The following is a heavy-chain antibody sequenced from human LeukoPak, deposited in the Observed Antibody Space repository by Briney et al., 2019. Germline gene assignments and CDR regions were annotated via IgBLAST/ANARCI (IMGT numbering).Heavy chain of an antibody. J-gene: IGHJ4*02. CDR2: ITDSGGNT. Sequence: PGGSLRLSCAASGFTFSNYGMSWVRQAPGKGLEWVSAITDSGGNTYYAAPVKGRFTISRDNSKNTLYLQMNSLRAEDTAAYYCARAGHCTNGICYTADFDYWGQGTLVTVSS. CDR1: GFTFSNYG. D-gene: IGHD2-8*01. V-gene: IGHV3-23*01. CDR3: ARAGHCTNGICYTADFDY.